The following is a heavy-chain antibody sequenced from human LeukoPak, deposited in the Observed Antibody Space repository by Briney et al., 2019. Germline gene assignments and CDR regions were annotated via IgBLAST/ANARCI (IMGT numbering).Heavy chain of an antibody. J-gene: IGHJ4*02. CDR1: GFTFSDYY. D-gene: IGHD3-3*01. Sequence: PGGSLRLPCAASGFTFSDYYMSWIRQAPGKGLEWVSYISSSGSTIYYADSVKGRFTISRDNAKNSLYLQMNSLRAEDTAVYYCARSPQKYYDFWSGYSEFDYWGQGILVTVSS. CDR2: ISSSGSTI. CDR3: ARSPQKYYDFWSGYSEFDY. V-gene: IGHV3-11*01.